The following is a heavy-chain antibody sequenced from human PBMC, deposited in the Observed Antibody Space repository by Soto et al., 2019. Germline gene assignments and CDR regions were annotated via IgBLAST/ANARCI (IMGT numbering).Heavy chain of an antibody. Sequence: PSETLSLTCTVSGGSVSSGSYYWSWIRQPPGKGLEWIGYIYYSGSTNYNPSLKSRVTISVDTSKNQFSLKLSSVTAADTAVYYCARDQDPGGDYEKDRPNDDYYGMDVWGQGTTVTVSS. D-gene: IGHD4-17*01. CDR3: ARDQDPGGDYEKDRPNDDYYGMDV. J-gene: IGHJ6*02. CDR2: IYYSGST. CDR1: GGSVSSGSYY. V-gene: IGHV4-61*01.